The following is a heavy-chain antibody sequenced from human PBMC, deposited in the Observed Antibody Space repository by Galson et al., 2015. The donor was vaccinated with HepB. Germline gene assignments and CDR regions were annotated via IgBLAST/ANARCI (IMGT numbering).Heavy chain of an antibody. CDR1: GFTFTNYA. CDR3: AKGITKGPPRTPVVDS. CDR2: IGYGDGAT. D-gene: IGHD6-19*01. Sequence: SLRLSCAASGFTFTNYAMGWVRQAPGKGLEWVSTIGYGDGATYYADSVKGRFTISRDNSESTLYLQMTSLRADDTAIYYCAKGITKGPPRTPVVDSSAQGTRVTASS. V-gene: IGHV3-23*01. J-gene: IGHJ4*02.